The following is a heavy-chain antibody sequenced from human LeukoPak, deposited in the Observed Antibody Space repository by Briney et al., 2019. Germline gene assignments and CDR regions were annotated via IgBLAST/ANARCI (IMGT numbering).Heavy chain of an antibody. J-gene: IGHJ5*02. CDR1: GGSISSDIYY. CDR2: IYTSGST. CDR3: AGTRRYCSGGSCYNWFDP. D-gene: IGHD2-15*01. V-gene: IGHV4-61*02. Sequence: PSQTLSLTCTVSGGSISSDIYYWSWIRQPAGKGLEWIGRIYTSGSTNYNPSLKSRVTISVDTSKHQFSLKLSSVTAADTAVYYCAGTRRYCSGGSCYNWFDPWGQGTLVIVSS.